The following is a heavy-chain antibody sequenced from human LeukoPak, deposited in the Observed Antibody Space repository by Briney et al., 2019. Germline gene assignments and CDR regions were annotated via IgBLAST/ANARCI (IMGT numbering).Heavy chain of an antibody. CDR2: INPNSGGT. J-gene: IGHJ6*03. D-gene: IGHD6-13*01. CDR1: GYTFTGYY. CDR3: AREVFGQQLDYYYYYMDV. Sequence: ASVKVSCKASGYTFTGYYMHWVRQAPGQGIEWMGWINPNSGGTNYAQKFQGRVTMTRDTSISTAYMELSRLRSDDTAVYYCAREVFGQQLDYYYYYMDVWGKGTTVTVSS. V-gene: IGHV1-2*02.